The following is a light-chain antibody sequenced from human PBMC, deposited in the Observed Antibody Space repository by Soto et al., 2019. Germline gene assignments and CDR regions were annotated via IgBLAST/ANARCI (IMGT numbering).Light chain of an antibody. Sequence: DIVMTQSPLPPPVTPGEPASISCRSSQSLLHSNGYNYLDWYLQKPGQSPQLLIYLGSNRASGVPDRFSGSGSGTDFTLKISRVEAEDVGVYYCMQALQTRWTFGQGTKVDIK. CDR2: LGS. CDR3: MQALQTRWT. J-gene: IGKJ1*01. CDR1: QSLLHSNGYNY. V-gene: IGKV2-28*01.